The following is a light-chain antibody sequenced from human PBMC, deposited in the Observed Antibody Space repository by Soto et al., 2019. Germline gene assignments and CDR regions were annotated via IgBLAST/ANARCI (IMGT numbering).Light chain of an antibody. J-gene: IGLJ1*01. CDR2: DVN. CDR3: CSFSTSGTHV. CDR1: SSDVGTYDY. V-gene: IGLV2-14*01. Sequence: QSALTQPASVSGSPGQSITISCTGTSSDVGTYDYVSWHQQHPGKAPKLIIYDVNNRPSGVSSRFSGSKSDNTASLTISGLQAEDEADYYCCSFSTSGTHVFGTGTKLTVL.